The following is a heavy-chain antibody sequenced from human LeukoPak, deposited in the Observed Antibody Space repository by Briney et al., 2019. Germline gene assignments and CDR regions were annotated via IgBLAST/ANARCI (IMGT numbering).Heavy chain of an antibody. CDR2: INHSGST. Sequence: PSETLSLTCAVYGGSFSGYYWSWIRQPPGKGLEWIGEINHSGSTNYNPSLKSRVTISVDTSKNQFSLKLSSVTAADTAVYYCARERPAGACDFWSGYSYRWFDPWGQGTLVTVSS. D-gene: IGHD3-3*01. J-gene: IGHJ5*02. V-gene: IGHV4-34*01. CDR1: GGSFSGYY. CDR3: ARERPAGACDFWSGYSYRWFDP.